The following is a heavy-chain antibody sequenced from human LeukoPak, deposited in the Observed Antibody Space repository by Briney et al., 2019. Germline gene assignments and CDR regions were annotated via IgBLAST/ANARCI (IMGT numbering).Heavy chain of an antibody. CDR1: GGSVTAYY. CDR3: ARHSITAGTEYAFDI. CDR2: INHSGST. V-gene: IGHV4-34*01. D-gene: IGHD6-13*01. J-gene: IGHJ3*02. Sequence: SETLSLTCTVSGGSVTAYYWNWIRQPPGKGLEWIGEINHSGSTNYNPSLKSRVTISVDTSKNQFSLKLSSVTAADTAVYYCARHSITAGTEYAFDIWGQGTMVTVSS.